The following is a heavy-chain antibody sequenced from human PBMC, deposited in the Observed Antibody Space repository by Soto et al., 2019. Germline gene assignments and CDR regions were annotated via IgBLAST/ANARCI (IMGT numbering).Heavy chain of an antibody. J-gene: IGHJ5*02. CDR2: MNPNTGNI. CDR1: EDTFTHYD. D-gene: IGHD2-21*01. CDR3: VRRVASGHRSWFDP. V-gene: IGHV1-8*01. Sequence: QVELVQSGAEVKKPGASVRVSCQASEDTFTHYDLNWVRQATGQGLEWMGWMNPNTGNIDYAHKFQGRLTMTRDTSTRTVYIELSSLRSDDTAVYYCVRRVASGHRSWFDPWGQGTLVTVSS.